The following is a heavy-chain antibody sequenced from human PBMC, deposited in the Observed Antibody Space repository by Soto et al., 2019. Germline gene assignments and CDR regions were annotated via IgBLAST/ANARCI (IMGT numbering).Heavy chain of an antibody. J-gene: IGHJ4*02. Sequence: QVQLQESGPGLVKPSQTLSLTCTVSGGSISSGDYYWSWIRQLPGKGLEWIGYIYYSGSTYYNPSLKSRVTISVDTSKNQFSLKLSSVTAADTAVYYCARTVGYDSSGYHQIDYWGQGTLVTVSS. D-gene: IGHD3-22*01. CDR3: ARTVGYDSSGYHQIDY. CDR1: GGSISSGDYY. V-gene: IGHV4-30-4*01. CDR2: IYYSGST.